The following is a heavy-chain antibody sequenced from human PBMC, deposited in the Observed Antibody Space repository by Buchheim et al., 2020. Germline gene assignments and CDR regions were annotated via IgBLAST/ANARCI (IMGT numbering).Heavy chain of an antibody. J-gene: IGHJ4*02. CDR3: ARGSQWLDY. CDR1: GGSSIGYY. D-gene: IGHD6-19*01. Sequence: QVQLQQWGAGLLKPSETLSLTCAVYGGSSIGYYWSWIRQPPGKGLEWIGEINHSGSTHHNPSLKSRVTISLDTSQNQVSLKMKSVTAADTAVYYCARGSQWLDYWGQGTL. CDR2: INHSGST. V-gene: IGHV4-34*01.